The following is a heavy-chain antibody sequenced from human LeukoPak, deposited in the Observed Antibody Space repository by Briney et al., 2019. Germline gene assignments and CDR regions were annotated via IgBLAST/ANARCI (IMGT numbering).Heavy chain of an antibody. J-gene: IGHJ6*02. Sequence: ASVKVSCKTSGYTFTSYGISWVRQAPGQGLEWMGWISTYNGNTNYAQMLQGRVTMTTDTSTSTAYMELRSLRSDDTAVYYCARGSVVVVAATDYYYYGMDVWGQGTTVTVSS. CDR1: GYTFTSYG. CDR3: ARGSVVVVAATDYYYYGMDV. CDR2: ISTYNGNT. D-gene: IGHD2-15*01. V-gene: IGHV1-18*01.